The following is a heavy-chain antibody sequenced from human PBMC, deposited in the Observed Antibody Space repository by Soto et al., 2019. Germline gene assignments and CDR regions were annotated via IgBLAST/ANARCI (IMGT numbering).Heavy chain of an antibody. D-gene: IGHD5-18*01. CDR3: ARELSGYSYGSGTYYYAY. CDR2: IIPIFGTA. CDR1: GGTFSSYA. V-gene: IGHV1-69*12. J-gene: IGHJ4*02. Sequence: QVQLVQSGAEVKKPGSSVKVSCKASGGTFSSYAISWVRQAPGQGLEWMGGIIPIFGTANYAQKFQGRVTITADESTSTAYMELSSLRSEDTAVYYCARELSGYSYGSGTYYYAYWGQGTLVTVSS.